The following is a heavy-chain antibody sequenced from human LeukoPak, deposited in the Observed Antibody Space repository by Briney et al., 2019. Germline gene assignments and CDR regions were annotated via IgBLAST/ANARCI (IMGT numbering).Heavy chain of an antibody. V-gene: IGHV4-4*02. Sequence: PSGSLSLTCAVSGGSISSSNWWSWVGQPPGKGLDWIGEIYHSGSTNYNPSLKSRVTISVDKSKNQFSLKLSSVTAADTAVYYCARGPHYGDFLLGLGYWGQGTLVTVSS. CDR1: GGSISSSNW. J-gene: IGHJ4*02. CDR3: ARGPHYGDFLLGLGY. D-gene: IGHD4-17*01. CDR2: IYHSGST.